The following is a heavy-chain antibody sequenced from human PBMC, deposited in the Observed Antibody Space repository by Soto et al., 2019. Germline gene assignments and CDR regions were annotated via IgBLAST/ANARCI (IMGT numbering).Heavy chain of an antibody. D-gene: IGHD3-3*01. CDR2: ISGSGGST. Sequence: GSLRLSCAASGFTFSSYAMSWVRQAPGKGLEWVSAISGSGGSTYYADSVKGRFTISRDNSKNTLYLQMNSLRAEDTAVYYCAKSAEYDFWSGYYYFDYWGQGTLVTVSS. J-gene: IGHJ4*02. CDR3: AKSAEYDFWSGYYYFDY. CDR1: GFTFSSYA. V-gene: IGHV3-23*01.